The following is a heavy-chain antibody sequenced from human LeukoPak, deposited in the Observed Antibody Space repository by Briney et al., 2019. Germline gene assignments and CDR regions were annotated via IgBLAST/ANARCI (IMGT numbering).Heavy chain of an antibody. Sequence: GGSLRLSCAASEFTFRTYAMSWVRQAPGKGLEWVSTISGSGGSTYYADSVKGRFTISRDNAKNTLYLQMNSLRAEDTAVYYCARGGSYLSAFDIWGQGTMVTVSS. CDR3: ARGGSYLSAFDI. D-gene: IGHD1-26*01. CDR2: ISGSGGST. V-gene: IGHV3-23*01. J-gene: IGHJ3*02. CDR1: EFTFRTYA.